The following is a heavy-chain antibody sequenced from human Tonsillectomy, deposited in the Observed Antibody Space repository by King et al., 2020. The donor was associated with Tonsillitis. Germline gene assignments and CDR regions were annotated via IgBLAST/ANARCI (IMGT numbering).Heavy chain of an antibody. CDR2: IYWDDDK. V-gene: IGHV2-5*02. Sequence: ITLKESGPTLVKPTQTLTLTCTFSGFSLSTSGVGVGWIRQPPGKALEWLALIYWDDDKRYSSSLKSRLTITKDTSKNQVVLTMTNMDPVDTATYFCSHRLRGYSYESNGWWTDYWGQGILVTVSS. D-gene: IGHD5-18*01. J-gene: IGHJ4*02. CDR1: GFSLSTSGVG. CDR3: SHRLRGYSYESNGWWTDY.